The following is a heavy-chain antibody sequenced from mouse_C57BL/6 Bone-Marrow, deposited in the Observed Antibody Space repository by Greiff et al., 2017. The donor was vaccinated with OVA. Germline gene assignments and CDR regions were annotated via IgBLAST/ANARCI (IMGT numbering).Heavy chain of an antibody. D-gene: IGHD1-1*01. CDR1: GFSFTSYG. J-gene: IGHJ1*03. CDR3: ARNLRCTTVVRYFDV. Sequence: VQVVESGPGLVQPSQSLSITCTVSGFSFTSYGVHWVRQSPGKGLEWLGVIWSGGSTDYNAAFISRLSISKDNSKSKVFFKMNSLQADDTAIYYCARNLRCTTVVRYFDVWGTGTTVTVSS. CDR2: IWSGGST. V-gene: IGHV2-2*01.